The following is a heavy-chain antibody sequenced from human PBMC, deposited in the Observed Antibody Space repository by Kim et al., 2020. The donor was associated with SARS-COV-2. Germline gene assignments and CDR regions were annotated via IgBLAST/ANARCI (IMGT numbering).Heavy chain of an antibody. D-gene: IGHD4-17*01. CDR2: ISSSSSYI. CDR3: ARDSPGDYYYYGRDV. J-gene: IGHJ6*02. CDR1: GFTFSSYS. Sequence: GGSLRLSCAASGFTFSSYSMNWVRQAPGKGLEWVSSISSSSSYIYYADSVKGRFTISRDNAKNSLYLQMNSLRAEDTAVYYCARDSPGDYYYYGRDVWGQETAVTVSS. V-gene: IGHV3-21*01.